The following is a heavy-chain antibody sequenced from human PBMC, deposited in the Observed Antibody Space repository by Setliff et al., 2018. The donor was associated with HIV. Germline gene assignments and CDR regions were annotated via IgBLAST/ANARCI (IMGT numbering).Heavy chain of an antibody. V-gene: IGHV3-48*01. CDR1: GFSFGSYT. CDR3: AGAHFFWDRNLPQRYCYYMDV. J-gene: IGHJ6*03. Sequence: GGSLRLSCAASGFSFGSYTMNWVRQAPGKGLEWISLISHSGTTIFYADSVKGRFIVSRDNAENSLYLQINSLRVEDTALYCCAGAHFFWDRNLPQRYCYYMDVWGKGTTVTVSS. CDR2: ISHSGTTI. D-gene: IGHD3-10*01.